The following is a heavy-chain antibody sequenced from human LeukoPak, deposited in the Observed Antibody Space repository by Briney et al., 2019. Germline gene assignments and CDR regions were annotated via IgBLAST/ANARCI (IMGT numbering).Heavy chain of an antibody. V-gene: IGHV4-34*01. CDR2: INPTGST. CDR1: GGSFTEFC. CDR3: ARGGGDYWYFDL. D-gene: IGHD2-21*01. J-gene: IGHJ2*01. Sequence: SETLSLTCAVYGGSFTEFCWSWIRQPPGKGLEWIGEINPTGSTNYNPSLKSRVTISLDTSKNQVSLGLNSVTAADTAVYYCARGGGDYWYFDLWGRGTLVTVSS.